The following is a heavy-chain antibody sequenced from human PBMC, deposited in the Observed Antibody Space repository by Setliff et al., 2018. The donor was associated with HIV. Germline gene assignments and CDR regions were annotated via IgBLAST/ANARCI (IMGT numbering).Heavy chain of an antibody. J-gene: IGHJ5*02. CDR3: ARDPGGLYCRGNSCQGGCFDP. Sequence: SETLSLTCTVSGVAISSHYWSWIRQPPGKGLEWMWSIYYSGSTKYNPSLKSRVTISVDTSKNQFSLNLNSVAAADTGVYFCARDPGGLYCRGNSCQGGCFDPWGQGTLVTV. CDR2: IYYSGST. D-gene: IGHD2-2*01. V-gene: IGHV4-59*11. CDR1: GVAISSHY.